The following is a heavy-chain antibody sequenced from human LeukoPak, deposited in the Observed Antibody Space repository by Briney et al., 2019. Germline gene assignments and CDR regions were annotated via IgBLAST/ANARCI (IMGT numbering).Heavy chain of an antibody. CDR3: VVQRGGDGSNTFDY. CDR2: LSGSGDDT. V-gene: IGHV3-23*01. J-gene: IGHJ4*02. CDR1: GFTFTSYA. D-gene: IGHD5-24*01. Sequence: PGGSLRLSCAASGFTFTSYAMSWVRQAPGKGLEWVSGLSGSGDDTHYADSVKGRFTISRDNSKNTLYLRMNSLRAEDTAVYYCVVQRGGDGSNTFDYWGQGTLVTVSS.